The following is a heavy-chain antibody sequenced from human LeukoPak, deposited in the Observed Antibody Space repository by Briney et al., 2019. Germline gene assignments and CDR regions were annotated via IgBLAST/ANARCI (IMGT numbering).Heavy chain of an antibody. CDR2: IWYDGFNK. CDR3: ARDLGNWGWNDF. J-gene: IGHJ4*02. D-gene: IGHD7-27*01. V-gene: IGHV3-33*01. Sequence: GRSLRLSCAASGFTFSSYGMHWVRQAPGKGLEWVAVIWYDGFNKYYADSVKGRFTISRDNSKNTLYLQMNSLRAEDTAVYYCARDLGNWGWNDFWGQGTLVTVSS. CDR1: GFTFSSYG.